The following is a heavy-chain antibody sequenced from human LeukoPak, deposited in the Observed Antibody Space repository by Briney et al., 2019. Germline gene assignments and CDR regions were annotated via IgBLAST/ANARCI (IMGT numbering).Heavy chain of an antibody. Sequence: GGSLRLSCAASGFTFSSYSMNWVRQAPGKGLEWVSSISSSSSYIYYADSVKGRFTISRDNAKNSLYLQMNSLRAEDTAVYYCARDRWDVVVVAALNWFDPWGQGTLVTVSS. V-gene: IGHV3-21*01. CDR3: ARDRWDVVVVAALNWFDP. J-gene: IGHJ5*02. CDR1: GFTFSSYS. CDR2: ISSSSSYI. D-gene: IGHD2-15*01.